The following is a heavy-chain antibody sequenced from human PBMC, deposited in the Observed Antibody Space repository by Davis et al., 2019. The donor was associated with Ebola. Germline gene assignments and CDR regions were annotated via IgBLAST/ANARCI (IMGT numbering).Heavy chain of an antibody. V-gene: IGHV3-23*01. CDR3: ARGPNYYDGY. J-gene: IGHJ4*02. Sequence: GESLKISCAASGFTFRSYAMSWVRQAPGKGLEWVSAISGSGGSTYYADSVKGRFTISRDNSKNTLYLQMNSLRAEDTAVYYCARGPNYYDGYWGQGTLVTVSS. CDR2: ISGSGGST. CDR1: GFTFRSYA. D-gene: IGHD3-22*01.